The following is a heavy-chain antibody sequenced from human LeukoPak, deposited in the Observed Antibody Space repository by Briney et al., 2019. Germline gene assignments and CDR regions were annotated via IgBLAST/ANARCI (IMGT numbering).Heavy chain of an antibody. J-gene: IGHJ6*02. CDR1: GFTFSSYW. CDR3: ARAYYYDSSGYPYGMDV. Sequence: PGGSLRLSCAASGFTFSSYWMSWVRQAPGKGLEWVANIKQDGSEKYYVESVKGRFTTSRDNAKNSLYLQMNSLRTEDTAVYYCARAYYYDSSGYPYGMDVWGQGTTVTVSS. CDR2: IKQDGSEK. V-gene: IGHV3-7*01. D-gene: IGHD3-22*01.